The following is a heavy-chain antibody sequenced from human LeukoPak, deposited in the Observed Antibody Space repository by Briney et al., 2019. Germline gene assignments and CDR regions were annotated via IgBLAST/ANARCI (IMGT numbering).Heavy chain of an antibody. V-gene: IGHV4-61*02. CDR1: GGSISSGSYY. CDR2: IYTSGST. Sequence: SQTLSLTCTVSGGSISSGSYYWSWIRQPAGKGLEWIGRIYTSGSTNYNPSLKSRVTISVDTSKNQFSLKLSSVTAADTAVYYCARDQGYSSSWYSGHAFDIWGQGTMVTVSS. J-gene: IGHJ3*02. D-gene: IGHD6-13*01. CDR3: ARDQGYSSSWYSGHAFDI.